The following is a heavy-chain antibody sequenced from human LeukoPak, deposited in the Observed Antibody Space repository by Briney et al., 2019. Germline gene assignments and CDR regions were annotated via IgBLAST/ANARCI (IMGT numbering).Heavy chain of an antibody. CDR1: GFTFSTYA. V-gene: IGHV3-23*01. D-gene: IGHD6-13*01. J-gene: IGHJ4*02. CDR3: AKAPYSSSWYVHYFDY. CDR2: ISDSGGST. Sequence: PGQSLRLSCAASGFTFSTYAMSWVRQAPGKGLEWVSAISDSGGSTYNADSVKGRFTISRDNSKNTLYLQMNSLRVEDTAVYYCAKAPYSSSWYVHYFDYWGQGTQVTVSS.